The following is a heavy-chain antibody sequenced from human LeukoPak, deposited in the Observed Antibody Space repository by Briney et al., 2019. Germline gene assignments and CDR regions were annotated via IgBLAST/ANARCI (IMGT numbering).Heavy chain of an antibody. CDR2: ISGGGGST. D-gene: IGHD3-9*01. CDR1: GFTFSSYE. CDR3: AKGSFDWLLLDY. Sequence: GGSLRLSCAASGFTFSSYEMNWVRQAPGKGLEWVSAISGGGGSTYYADSVKGRFTISRDNSKNTLYLQMNSLRAEDTAVYYCAKGSFDWLLLDYWGQGTLVTGSS. J-gene: IGHJ4*02. V-gene: IGHV3-23*01.